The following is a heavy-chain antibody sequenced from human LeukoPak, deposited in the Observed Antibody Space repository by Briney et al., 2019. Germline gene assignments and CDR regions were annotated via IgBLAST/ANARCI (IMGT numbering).Heavy chain of an antibody. D-gene: IGHD2-15*01. Sequence: PGWSLRLSCAASGFTFSSYAMSWVRQAPGKGLEWVSAISGSGGSTYYADSVKGRFTISRDNSKNTLYLQMNSLRAEDTAVYYCAKDPASTLGYCSGGSCYSDWFDPWGQGTLVTVSS. CDR3: AKDPASTLGYCSGGSCYSDWFDP. V-gene: IGHV3-23*01. J-gene: IGHJ5*02. CDR2: ISGSGGST. CDR1: GFTFSSYA.